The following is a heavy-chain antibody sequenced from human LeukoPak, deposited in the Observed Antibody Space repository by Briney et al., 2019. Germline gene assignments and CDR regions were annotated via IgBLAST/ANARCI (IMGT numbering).Heavy chain of an antibody. CDR2: IYSGGST. J-gene: IGHJ4*02. CDR3: AGGLIQLWLLDY. V-gene: IGHV3-66*01. Sequence: PGGSLRLSCAASGFTVSSNYMSWVRQAPGKGLEWASVIYSGGSTYYADSVKGRFTISRDNSKSTLYLQMNSLRAEDTAVYYCAGGLIQLWLLDYWGQGTLVTVSS. CDR1: GFTVSSNY. D-gene: IGHD5-18*01.